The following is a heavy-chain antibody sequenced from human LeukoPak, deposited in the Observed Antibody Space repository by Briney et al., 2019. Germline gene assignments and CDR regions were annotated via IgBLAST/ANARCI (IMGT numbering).Heavy chain of an antibody. D-gene: IGHD6-13*01. J-gene: IGHJ4*02. CDR2: VSYSGST. Sequence: PSETLSLTCSVSGGSISGSYWNWIRQPPGKGLEWIGYVSYSGSTYYNPSLKSRVTISVDTSKNQFSLKLSSVTAADTAVYYCARHSSSWYGDRGHDYWGQGTLVTVSS. V-gene: IGHV4-59*08. CDR1: GGSISGSY. CDR3: ARHSSSWYGDRGHDY.